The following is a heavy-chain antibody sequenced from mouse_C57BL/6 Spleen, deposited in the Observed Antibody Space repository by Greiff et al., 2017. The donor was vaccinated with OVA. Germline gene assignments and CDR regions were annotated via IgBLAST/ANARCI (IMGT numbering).Heavy chain of an antibody. CDR2: IDPSDSET. D-gene: IGHD1-1*01. CDR1: GYTFTSYW. Sequence: QVQLQQSGAELVRPGSSVKLSCKASGYTFTSYWMHWVKQSPIQGLEWIGNIDPSDSETHYTQKFKDQATLTVDKSSSTAYMQLSSLTSEDSAVDYGARYSTTVVADYWGQGTTLTVSS. V-gene: IGHV1-52*01. CDR3: ARYSTTVVADY. J-gene: IGHJ2*01.